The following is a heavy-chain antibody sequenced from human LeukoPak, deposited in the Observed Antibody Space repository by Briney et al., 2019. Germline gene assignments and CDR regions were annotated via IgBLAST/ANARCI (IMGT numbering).Heavy chain of an antibody. J-gene: IGHJ6*03. CDR3: ARAPIEGPSGRYYYYMDV. CDR1: GGSISSSSYY. Sequence: SETLSLTCTVSGGSISSSSYYWGWLRQPPGKGLEWIGSIYYSGSTYYNPSLKSRVTISVDTSKNQFSLKLSSVTAADTAVYYCARAPIEGPSGRYYYYMDVWGKGTTVTVSS. V-gene: IGHV4-39*07. CDR2: IYYSGST. D-gene: IGHD3-22*01.